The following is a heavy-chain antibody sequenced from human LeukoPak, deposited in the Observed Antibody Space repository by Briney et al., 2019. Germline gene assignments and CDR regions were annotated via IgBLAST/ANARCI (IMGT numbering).Heavy chain of an antibody. J-gene: IGHJ4*02. CDR2: IKQDGSEK. Sequence: GGSLRLSCAASGFTFSSYWMSWVRQAPGKGLEWVANIKQDGSEKYYVDSVKGRFTISRDNAKNSLYLQMNSLRAEDTAVYYCAREVPAAAGMTDYWGQGTLVTVSS. V-gene: IGHV3-7*01. CDR3: AREVPAAAGMTDY. CDR1: GFTFSSYW. D-gene: IGHD6-13*01.